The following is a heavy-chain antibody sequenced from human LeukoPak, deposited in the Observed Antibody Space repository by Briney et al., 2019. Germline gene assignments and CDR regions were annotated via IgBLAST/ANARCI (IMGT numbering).Heavy chain of an antibody. J-gene: IGHJ4*02. CDR3: ARPDCSSTSCYEFDY. D-gene: IGHD2-2*01. V-gene: IGHV3-7*01. Sequence: GGSLRLSCAASGFTFSNYWMTWVRQPPGKGLEWVANIKRDGSVEYYVDSVKGRFTISRDNTKDSLYLEMNSLRAEDTAVYYCARPDCSSTSCYEFDYWGQGTLVTVSS. CDR2: IKRDGSVE. CDR1: GFTFSNYW.